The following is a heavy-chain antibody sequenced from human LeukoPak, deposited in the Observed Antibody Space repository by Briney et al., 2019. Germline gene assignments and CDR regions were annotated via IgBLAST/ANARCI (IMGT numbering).Heavy chain of an antibody. CDR1: GFTVSSNY. V-gene: IGHV3-66*04. D-gene: IGHD6-13*01. CDR2: IYSSGST. Sequence: PGGSLRLSCAASGFTVSSNYMSWVRQAPGKGLEWVSVIYSSGSTYYADSVKGRFTISRDNSKNTLYLQMNSLRAEDTAVYYCASQQQLASDYWGQGTLVTVSS. CDR3: ASQQQLASDY. J-gene: IGHJ4*02.